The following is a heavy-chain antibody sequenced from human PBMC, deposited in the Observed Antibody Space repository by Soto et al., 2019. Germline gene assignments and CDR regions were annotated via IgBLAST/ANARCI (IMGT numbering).Heavy chain of an antibody. V-gene: IGHV4-59*08. CDR2: IYYSGST. CDR3: ARRNLGYCSGGSCYGSSFMRDWFDP. CDR1: GGSISSHY. D-gene: IGHD2-15*01. Sequence: PSETLSLTCTVSGGSISSHYWSWIRQPPGKGLEWIGYIYYSGSTNYNPSLKSRVTISVDTSKNQFSLKLSSVTAADTAVYYCARRNLGYCSGGSCYGSSFMRDWFDPWGQGTLVTVSS. J-gene: IGHJ5*02.